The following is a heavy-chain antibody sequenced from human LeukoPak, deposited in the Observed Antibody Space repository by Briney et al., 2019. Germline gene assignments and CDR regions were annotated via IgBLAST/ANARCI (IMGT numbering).Heavy chain of an antibody. Sequence: SETLSLTCTVSGGSISSSSYCWGWIRQPPGKGLEWIGSIYYSGSTYYNPSLKSRVTISADTSKNQFSLKLSSVTAADTAVYYCANIPQSSGWYEYFQHWGQGTLVTVSS. CDR3: ANIPQSSGWYEYFQH. J-gene: IGHJ1*01. CDR2: IYYSGST. D-gene: IGHD6-19*01. CDR1: GGSISSSSYC. V-gene: IGHV4-39*01.